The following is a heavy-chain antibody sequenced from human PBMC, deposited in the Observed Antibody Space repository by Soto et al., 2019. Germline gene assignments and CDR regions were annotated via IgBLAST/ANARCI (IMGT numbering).Heavy chain of an antibody. V-gene: IGHV1-18*01. D-gene: IGHD3-16*01. CDR2: IGDFDDDI. Sequence: QVQLVQSGAEMKKPEASVKVSCKASGYTFTDYGISWVRQAPGQGLEWMGWIGDFDDDINFEQKFQGRVTLTTDTSTSTAYMELRSLTSDDAAIYYCARDYDRWGEDSFDPWGQGTLVTVSS. J-gene: IGHJ5*02. CDR3: ARDYDRWGEDSFDP. CDR1: GYTFTDYG.